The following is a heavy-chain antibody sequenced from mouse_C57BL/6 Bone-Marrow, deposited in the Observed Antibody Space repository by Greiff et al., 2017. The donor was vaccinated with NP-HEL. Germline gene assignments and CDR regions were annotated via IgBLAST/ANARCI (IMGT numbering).Heavy chain of an antibody. CDR1: GYTFTDYE. Sequence: VQLQESGAELVRPGASVTLSCKASGYTFTDYEMHWVKQTPVHGLEWIGAIDPETGGTAYNQKFKGKAILTADKSSSTAYMELRSLTSEDSAVYYCSGAWFAYWGQGTLVTVSA. CDR2: IDPETGGT. CDR3: SGAWFAY. D-gene: IGHD3-1*01. J-gene: IGHJ3*01. V-gene: IGHV1-15*01.